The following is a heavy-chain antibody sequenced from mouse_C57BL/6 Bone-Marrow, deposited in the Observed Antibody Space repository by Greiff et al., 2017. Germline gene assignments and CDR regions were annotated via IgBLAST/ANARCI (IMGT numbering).Heavy chain of an antibody. Sequence: SGAELVRPGASVKLSCTASGFDIKDDYMHWVKQRPEQGLEWIGWIDPENGDTEYASKFQGKATITADKSSTTAYLQLSSLTSEDTAVYYCTTICTTGPQAWFAYWGQGTLVTVSA. J-gene: IGHJ3*01. CDR2: IDPENGDT. D-gene: IGHD1-1*01. CDR3: TTICTTGPQAWFAY. CDR1: GFDIKDDY. V-gene: IGHV14-4*01.